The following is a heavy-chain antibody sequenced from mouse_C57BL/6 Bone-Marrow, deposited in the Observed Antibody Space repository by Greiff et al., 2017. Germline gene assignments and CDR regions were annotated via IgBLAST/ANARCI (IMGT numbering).Heavy chain of an antibody. CDR3: ASSPLYYDSYYYAKDY. D-gene: IGHD2-4*01. Sequence: QVQLQQPGAELVKPGASVKLSCKASGYTFTSYWMHWVKQRPGRGLEWIGRIDPNSGGTKYNEKFKSKATLTVDKPARTAYMQLSSLTSEDSAVYYGASSPLYYDSYYYAKDYWSQGTSVTVSS. CDR2: IDPNSGGT. CDR1: GYTFTSYW. V-gene: IGHV1-72*01. J-gene: IGHJ4*01.